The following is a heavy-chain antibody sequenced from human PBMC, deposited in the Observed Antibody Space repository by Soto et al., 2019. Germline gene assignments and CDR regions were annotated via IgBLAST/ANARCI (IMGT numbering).Heavy chain of an antibody. CDR1: GFTFSSYG. V-gene: IGHV3-30*18. CDR3: AKNKGSGWYWFDP. J-gene: IGHJ5*02. Sequence: VQLVESGGGVVQPGRSLRLSCAASGFTFSSYGMHWVRQAPGKGLEWVAVISYDGSNKYYADSVKGRFTISRDNSKNTLYLQMNSLRAEDTAVYYCAKNKGSGWYWFDPWGQGTLVTVSS. CDR2: ISYDGSNK. D-gene: IGHD6-19*01.